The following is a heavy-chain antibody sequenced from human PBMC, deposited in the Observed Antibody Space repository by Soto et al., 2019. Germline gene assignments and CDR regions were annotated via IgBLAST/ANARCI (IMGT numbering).Heavy chain of an antibody. V-gene: IGHV4-31*03. J-gene: IGHJ5*02. CDR3: ARGGSSSGRRYKFDP. D-gene: IGHD6-6*01. CDR2: IYYSGST. CDR1: GGSISSGGDY. Sequence: SETLSLTCTVSGGSISSGGDYWSWIRQHPGKGLEWIGYIYYSGSTYYNPSLKSRVTISVDTSKDQFSLKLSSVTAADTAVYYCARGGSSSGRRYKFDPWGQGTLVTVSS.